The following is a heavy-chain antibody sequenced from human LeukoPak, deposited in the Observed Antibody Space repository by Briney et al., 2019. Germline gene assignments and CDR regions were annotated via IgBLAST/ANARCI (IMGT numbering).Heavy chain of an antibody. CDR2: INPSSGGT. Sequence: ASVKVSCKASGYTFTGYYMHWVRQAPGQGLEWMGRINPSSGGTNYAQKFQGRVTMTRDTSISTAYMGLSRLRSDDTAVYYCARGIAAAGKRDYWGQGTLVTVSS. D-gene: IGHD6-13*01. CDR1: GYTFTGYY. J-gene: IGHJ4*02. V-gene: IGHV1-2*06. CDR3: ARGIAAAGKRDY.